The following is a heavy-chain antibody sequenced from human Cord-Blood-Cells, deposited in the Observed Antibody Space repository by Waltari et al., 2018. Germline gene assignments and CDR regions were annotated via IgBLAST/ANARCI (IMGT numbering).Heavy chain of an antibody. V-gene: IGHV1-3*01. D-gene: IGHD2-2*01. Sequence: QVQLVQSGAEVKKPGASVKVSCKASGYTFTSYAMHWVRQAPGQRLEWMGWINAGKGNTKYSQKFQGRGTITRDTSASTAYMELSSLRSEDTAVYYCARGGDCSSTSCLNWFDPWGQGTLVTVSS. CDR3: ARGGDCSSTSCLNWFDP. CDR1: GYTFTSYA. CDR2: INAGKGNT. J-gene: IGHJ5*02.